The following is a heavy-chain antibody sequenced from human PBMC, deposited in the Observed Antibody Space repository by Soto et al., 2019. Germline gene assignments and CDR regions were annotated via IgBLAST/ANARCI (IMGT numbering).Heavy chain of an antibody. V-gene: IGHV4-59*08. D-gene: IGHD3-10*01. Sequence: QVQLQESGPGLVKPSGTLSLTCTVSGGSISSDDWNWIRQPPGKGLEWIGYIHSGSTTYSASLRSRVTISVDTSKNQFSLKLSSVTAADTAVYFCARHDGSRSTDYWGQGTLVTVSS. CDR2: IHSGST. CDR3: ARHDGSRSTDY. J-gene: IGHJ4*02. CDR1: GGSISSDD.